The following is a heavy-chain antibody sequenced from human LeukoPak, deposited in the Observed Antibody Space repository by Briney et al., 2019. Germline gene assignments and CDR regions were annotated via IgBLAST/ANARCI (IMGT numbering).Heavy chain of an antibody. CDR1: GFTVSSPY. D-gene: IGHD2-8*02. CDR3: ARDIGPGYSSGFN. Sequence: GGSLRLSCAASGFTVSSPYMNWVRRAPGKGLEWVSVIYSGGSTYYADSVKGRFTISRDNSKNTLYLQMNSLRAEDTAVYYCARDIGPGYSSGFNWGQGTLVTVSS. CDR2: IYSGGST. V-gene: IGHV3-53*01. J-gene: IGHJ4*02.